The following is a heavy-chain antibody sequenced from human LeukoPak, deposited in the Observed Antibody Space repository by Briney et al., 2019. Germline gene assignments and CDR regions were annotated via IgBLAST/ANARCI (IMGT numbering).Heavy chain of an antibody. D-gene: IGHD1-26*01. CDR1: GFTFGDYA. Sequence: GGSLRLSCTASGFTFGDYAMSWFRQAPGKGLEWVGFIRSKDYGGTIEYAASVKGRFTISRDDSRSIAYLQMNSLKIEETAVYYGVCDSGIEDASSCMGGLYNFDFWGQGTLVTVSS. CDR2: IRSKDYGGTI. J-gene: IGHJ4*02. CDR3: VCDSGIEDASSCMGGLYNFDF. V-gene: IGHV3-49*03.